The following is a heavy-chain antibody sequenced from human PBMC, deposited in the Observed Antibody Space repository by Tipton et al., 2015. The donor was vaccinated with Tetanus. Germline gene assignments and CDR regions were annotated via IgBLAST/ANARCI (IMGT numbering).Heavy chain of an antibody. D-gene: IGHD3-3*01. CDR3: ARIYDFWSGYYSDH. CDR1: GGSINSGTYS. J-gene: IGHJ4*02. V-gene: IGHV4-39*01. Sequence: GLVKPSETLPLTCTVSGGSINSGTYSWGWIRQPPGKGLEWIGSVYNSGGTYYNPSLKSRVTISVDTSKNQFSLKLSSVTAADTAVYYCARIYDFWSGYYSDHWGQGTLVTVSS. CDR2: VYNSGGT.